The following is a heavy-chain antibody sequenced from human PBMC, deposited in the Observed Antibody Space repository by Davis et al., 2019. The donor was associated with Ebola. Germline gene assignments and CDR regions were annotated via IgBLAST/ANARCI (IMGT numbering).Heavy chain of an antibody. D-gene: IGHD2-2*01. V-gene: IGHV1-3*04. J-gene: IGHJ6*02. CDR2: INTGNGDT. CDR1: DYFFTTYG. Sequence: ASVKVSCKASDYFFTTYGITWVRRAPGQGLEWMGWINTGNGDTTYSQKFQGRVTITRDTSASTTYMDLSSLGSEDTAVYYCARDSAAILYFYYGLDVWGQGTTVTVSS. CDR3: ARDSAAILYFYYGLDV.